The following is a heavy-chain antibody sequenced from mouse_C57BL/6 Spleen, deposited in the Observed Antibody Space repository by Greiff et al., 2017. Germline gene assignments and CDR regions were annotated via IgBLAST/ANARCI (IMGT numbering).Heavy chain of an antibody. CDR3: ARGGNTVVDFDD. CDR2: IYPGDGDT. V-gene: IGHV1-80*01. Sequence: VQLQQSGAELVKPGASVKISCKASGYAFSSYWMNWVKQRPGKGLEWIGQIYPGDGDTNYNGKFKGKATLTADKSSSTAYMQRSSLTSEDSAVYFCARGGNTVVDFDDWGQGTTLTVSS. D-gene: IGHD1-1*01. J-gene: IGHJ2*01. CDR1: GYAFSSYW.